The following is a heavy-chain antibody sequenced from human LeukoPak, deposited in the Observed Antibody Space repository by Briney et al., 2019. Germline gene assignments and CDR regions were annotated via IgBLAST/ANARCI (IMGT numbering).Heavy chain of an antibody. CDR1: GYTFTGYY. D-gene: IGHD6-13*01. CDR2: INPNSGGT. Sequence: ASVKVPCKASGYTFTGYYMHWVRQAPGQGLEWMGWINPNSGGTNYAQKFQGRVTMTTDTSTSTAYMELRSLRSDDTAVYYCARSIDRGIAAADAYYYYYYMDVWDKGTTVTVSS. CDR3: ARSIDRGIAAADAYYYYYYMDV. V-gene: IGHV1-2*02. J-gene: IGHJ6*03.